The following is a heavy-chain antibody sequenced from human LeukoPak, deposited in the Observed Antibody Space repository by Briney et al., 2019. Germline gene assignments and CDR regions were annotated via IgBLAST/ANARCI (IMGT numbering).Heavy chain of an antibody. CDR2: VYYSGST. J-gene: IGHJ4*02. CDR3: ARMRVYSYGFDY. D-gene: IGHD5-18*01. Sequence: PSETLSLTCTVSGDFITAYYWSWIRQPPGKGLEWIGYVYYSGSTEYNPSLRSRVTISVDTSKNQFSLKLSSVTAADTAVYYCARMRVYSYGFDYWGQGTLVTVSS. CDR1: GDFITAYY. V-gene: IGHV4-59*01.